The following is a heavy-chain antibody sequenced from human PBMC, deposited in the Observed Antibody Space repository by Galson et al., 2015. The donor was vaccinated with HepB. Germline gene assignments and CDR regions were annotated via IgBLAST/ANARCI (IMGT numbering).Heavy chain of an antibody. CDR1: GFTFSSYA. D-gene: IGHD3-9*01. CDR2: IYYDGSKK. CDR3: AKDLIDWDGVMTGYYMGPMDV. J-gene: IGHJ6*02. V-gene: IGHV3-33*06. Sequence: SLRLSCAASGFTFSSYAMHWVRQAPGKGLEWVAVIYYDGSKKYYADSVKGRFTISRDDSKNTLYLQMNSLRGEDTAVYYCAKDLIDWDGVMTGYYMGPMDVWGQGTTVTVSS.